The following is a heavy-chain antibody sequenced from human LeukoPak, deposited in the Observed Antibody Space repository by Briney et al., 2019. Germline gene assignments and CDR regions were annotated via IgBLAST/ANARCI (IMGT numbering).Heavy chain of an antibody. CDR1: GYTFTNHH. Sequence: ASVKVSCKASGYTFTNHHVHWVRQAPGQGLEWMGIIKPSGGSTTYAQKFQGRVTMTRDTSTSTVYMELSSLRSDDTAVYYCAVSDFWSGYYTGDYWGQGTLVTVSS. V-gene: IGHV1-46*01. D-gene: IGHD3-3*01. CDR2: IKPSGGST. CDR3: AVSDFWSGYYTGDY. J-gene: IGHJ4*02.